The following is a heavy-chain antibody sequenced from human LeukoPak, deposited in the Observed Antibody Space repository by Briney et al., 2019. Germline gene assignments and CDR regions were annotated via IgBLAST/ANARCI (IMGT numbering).Heavy chain of an antibody. Sequence: GGSLRPSCAASGFTFSSYDMSWVRQAPGKGLEWVSAISGSGGNTYYADSVKGRFTISRDNSKNTLYLQMNRQRTDDTAEDSGVCGWSDDPRAEYFQHWGQGPLVTVSS. J-gene: IGHJ1*01. CDR1: GFTFSSYD. CDR2: ISGSGGNT. CDR3: VCGWSDDPRAEYFQH. D-gene: IGHD6-19*01. V-gene: IGHV3-23*01.